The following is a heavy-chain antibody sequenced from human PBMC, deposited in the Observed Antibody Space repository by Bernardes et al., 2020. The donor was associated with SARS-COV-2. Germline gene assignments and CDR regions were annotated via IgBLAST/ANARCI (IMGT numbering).Heavy chain of an antibody. D-gene: IGHD3-3*01. CDR3: ARMRATLEWSTVSYYYYGMDV. J-gene: IGHJ6*02. CDR1: GIPRSPSGMC. CDR2: IGWDEDK. Sequence: SGPTLTKPTHTLTLSCSFSGIPRSPSGMCVSWIRLPPGKALEWLALIGWDEDKYYSTPLKTSPTIAKDTPKNQVVLTMTNMDPVDTATYYCARMRATLEWSTVSYYYYGMDVWSQVTTVTVSS. V-gene: IGHV2-70*01.